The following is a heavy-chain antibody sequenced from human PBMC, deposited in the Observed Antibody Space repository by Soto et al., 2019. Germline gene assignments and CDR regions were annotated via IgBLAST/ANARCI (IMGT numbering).Heavy chain of an antibody. J-gene: IGHJ4*02. CDR1: AGTLSTYT. CDR3: ARDSALGTVASVGGVFDY. Sequence: SVKISCKTSAGTLSTYTISWVRHAPGQGLEWMGGIIPIFGTPHCPQKFQGRVTITADESTSTAYMELSSLRSEDTAMYYCARDSALGTVASVGGVFDYWGQGTRVTVFS. CDR2: IIPIFGTP. D-gene: IGHD6-13*01. V-gene: IGHV1-69*13.